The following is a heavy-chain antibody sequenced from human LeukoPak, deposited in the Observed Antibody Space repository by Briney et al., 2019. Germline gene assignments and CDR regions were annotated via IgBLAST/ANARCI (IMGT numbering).Heavy chain of an antibody. D-gene: IGHD6-13*01. V-gene: IGHV1-69*13. CDR3: ARGGSSWYMDV. CDR2: IIPIFGTA. Sequence: ASVTVSFKASGGTFISYAISWVRQAPGQGLEWMGGIIPIFGTANSAQKFQGRVTITADESTSTAYMELSSLRSEDTAVYYCARGGSSWYMDVWGKGTTVTISS. CDR1: GGTFISYA. J-gene: IGHJ6*03.